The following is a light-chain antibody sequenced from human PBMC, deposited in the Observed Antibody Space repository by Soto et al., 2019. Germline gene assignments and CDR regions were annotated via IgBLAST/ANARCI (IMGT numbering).Light chain of an antibody. CDR3: SSYTSATYWV. CDR1: SSNIGGNY. V-gene: IGLV1-47*02. J-gene: IGLJ3*02. Sequence: QSVLTQPPSASGTPGQRVTISCSGSSSNIGGNYVYWYQQLPGTAPKLLIYSNNHRPSGVPDRFSGSKSGTSASLAISGLRSEDEAHYYCSSYTSATYWVFGGGTKLTVL. CDR2: SNN.